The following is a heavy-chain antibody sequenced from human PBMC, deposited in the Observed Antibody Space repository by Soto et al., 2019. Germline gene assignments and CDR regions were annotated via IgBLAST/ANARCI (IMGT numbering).Heavy chain of an antibody. V-gene: IGHV4-59*08. D-gene: IGHD6-13*01. CDR3: ARAKAPLYSSSWYWFDP. Sequence: PSETLSLTCTVSGGSISSYYWSWIRQPPGKELEWIGYIYYSGSTNYNPSLKSRVTISVDTSKNQFSLKLSSVTAADTAVYYCARAKAPLYSSSWYWFDPWGQGTLVTVSS. CDR1: GGSISSYY. J-gene: IGHJ5*02. CDR2: IYYSGST.